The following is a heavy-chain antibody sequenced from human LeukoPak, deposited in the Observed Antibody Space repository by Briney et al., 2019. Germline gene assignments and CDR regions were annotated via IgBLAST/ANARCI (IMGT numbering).Heavy chain of an antibody. CDR1: GFTFSSYA. D-gene: IGHD2-15*01. CDR2: ISYDGSNK. CDR3: AKVAATPHRPFDY. J-gene: IGHJ4*02. Sequence: GRSLRLSCAASGFTFSSYAMHWVRQAPGKGLEWVAVISYDGSNKYYADSVKGRFTISRDNSKNTLYLQMNSLRAEDTAVYYCAKVAATPHRPFDYWGQGTLVTVSS. V-gene: IGHV3-30-3*01.